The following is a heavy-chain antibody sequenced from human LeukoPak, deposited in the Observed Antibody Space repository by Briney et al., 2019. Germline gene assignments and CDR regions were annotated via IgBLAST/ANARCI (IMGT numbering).Heavy chain of an antibody. CDR3: ASGRVYYYYYMDV. D-gene: IGHD1-14*01. V-gene: IGHV4-4*07. CDR1: GGSISSNY. CDR2: IYNSGNI. J-gene: IGHJ6*03. Sequence: SETLSLTCTVSGGSISSNYWSWIRQPAGKGLEWIGRIYNSGNINYNPSLMSRATMSVDASKNQFSLKLSSVTAADTAVYYCASGRVYYYYYMDVWGKGTTVTVSS.